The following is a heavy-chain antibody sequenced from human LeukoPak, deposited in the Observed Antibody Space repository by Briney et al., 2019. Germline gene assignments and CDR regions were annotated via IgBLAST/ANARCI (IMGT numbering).Heavy chain of an antibody. D-gene: IGHD6-13*01. Sequence: SETLSLTCTVSGGSISSGYYYWGWIRQPPGKGLGWIGSIYYSGSTYYNPSLKSRVTISVDTSKIQFSLRLSSVTAADTAIYYCAYSSSWYYFDSWGQGTLVTVSS. CDR1: GGSISSGYYY. CDR3: AYSSSWYYFDS. J-gene: IGHJ4*02. CDR2: IYYSGST. V-gene: IGHV4-39*01.